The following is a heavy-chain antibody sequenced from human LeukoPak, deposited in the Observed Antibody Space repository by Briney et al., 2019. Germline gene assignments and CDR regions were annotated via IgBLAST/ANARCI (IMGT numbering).Heavy chain of an antibody. V-gene: IGHV3-23*01. CDR1: GFTFSDYA. Sequence: PGGSLRLSCAASGFTFSDYAMSWVRQAPGKGLEWVSAISGSGGSTYYADSVKGRFTISRDSSKNTLYLQMKSLRADDTAVYYCAKEARSTDGSGSLASDYWGQGTLVTVSS. CDR2: ISGSGGST. J-gene: IGHJ4*02. CDR3: AKEARSTDGSGSLASDY. D-gene: IGHD3-10*01.